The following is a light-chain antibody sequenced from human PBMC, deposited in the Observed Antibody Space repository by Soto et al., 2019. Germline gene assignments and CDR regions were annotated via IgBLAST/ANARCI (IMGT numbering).Light chain of an antibody. J-gene: IGLJ1*01. Sequence: QSVLTQPASVSGSPGQSISISCTGTSSDICIYKYVSWYQQHPGKAPKLIIYEVTDRPSGVSNRFSGSKSGNTASLTISGLQAEDEAEYYCSSYTNINTRACVFGTGTKV. CDR3: SSYTNINTRACV. CDR2: EVT. CDR1: SSDICIYKY. V-gene: IGLV2-14*01.